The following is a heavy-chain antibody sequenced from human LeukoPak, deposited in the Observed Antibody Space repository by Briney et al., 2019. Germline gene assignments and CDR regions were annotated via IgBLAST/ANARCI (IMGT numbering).Heavy chain of an antibody. D-gene: IGHD6-13*01. J-gene: IGHJ4*02. CDR2: IKSKTDGGTT. V-gene: IGHV3-15*01. Sequence: GGSLRLSCAASRLTFSNAWTSWVRQAPGKGLEWVGRIKSKTDGGTTDYAAPVKGRFTISRDDSKNTLYLQMNSLKTEDTAVYYCTTESIAAAGSHFWGQGTLVTVSS. CDR1: RLTFSNAW. CDR3: TTESIAAAGSHF.